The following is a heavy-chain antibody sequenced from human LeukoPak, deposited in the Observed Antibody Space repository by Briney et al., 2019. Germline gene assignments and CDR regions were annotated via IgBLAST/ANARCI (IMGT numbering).Heavy chain of an antibody. V-gene: IGHV4-59*01. CDR3: ARIGAAGTRYYFDY. J-gene: IGHJ4*02. Sequence: PSETLSLTCTVSGGSISSYYWSWIRQAPGKGLGWIGYIFYSGGTNYNSSLKSRVTLSIDTSKNQFSLELTSVTAADTAVYYCARIGAAGTRYYFDYWSQGTLVTVSS. CDR1: GGSISSYY. CDR2: IFYSGGT. D-gene: IGHD6-13*01.